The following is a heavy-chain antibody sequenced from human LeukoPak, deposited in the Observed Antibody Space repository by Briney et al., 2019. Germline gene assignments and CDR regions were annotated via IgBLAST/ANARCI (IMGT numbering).Heavy chain of an antibody. J-gene: IGHJ4*02. CDR1: GFTFISYS. Sequence: GGSLRLSCAASGFTFISYSMNWVRQAPGKWLEWVSSISSSSSYIYYADPVKGRFTISRDNAKNSLYMQMNSLRAEDKAVYYCARAVTTSDYWGQGTLVTVSS. CDR2: ISSSSSYI. D-gene: IGHD4-17*01. V-gene: IGHV3-21*01. CDR3: ARAVTTSDY.